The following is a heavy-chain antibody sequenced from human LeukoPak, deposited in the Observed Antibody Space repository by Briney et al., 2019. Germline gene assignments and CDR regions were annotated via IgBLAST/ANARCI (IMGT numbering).Heavy chain of an antibody. Sequence: SETLSLTCAVSGGSISSSNWWSWVRQPPGKGLEWIGEIYHSGSTNYNPSLKSRVTISVDTSKNQFSLKLSSVTAADTAVYYCARGVASGSHQWRHTKSNWFDPWGQGTLVTVSS. CDR1: GGSISSSNW. CDR3: ARGVASGSHQWRHTKSNWFDP. J-gene: IGHJ5*02. D-gene: IGHD3-10*01. V-gene: IGHV4-4*02. CDR2: IYHSGST.